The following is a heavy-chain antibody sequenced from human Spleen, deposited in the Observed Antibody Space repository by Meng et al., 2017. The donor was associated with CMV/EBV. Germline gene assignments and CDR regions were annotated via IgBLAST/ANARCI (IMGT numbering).Heavy chain of an antibody. D-gene: IGHD2-2*01. J-gene: IGHJ3*02. CDR2: VRHDGDNK. Sequence: GESLKISCAASEFIFRNYDMHWVRQAPGKGLEWVAFVRHDGDNKQYADSARGRFIISRDNSKNTLYLQMNSLRAEDTAVYYCARQAVDCSSTSCYYDAFDIWGQGTMVTVSS. V-gene: IGHV3-30*02. CDR1: EFIFRNYD. CDR3: ARQAVDCSSTSCYYDAFDI.